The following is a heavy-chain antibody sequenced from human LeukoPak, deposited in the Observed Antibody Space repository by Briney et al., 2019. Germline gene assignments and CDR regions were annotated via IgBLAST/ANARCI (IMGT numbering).Heavy chain of an antibody. D-gene: IGHD3-10*01. Sequence: PSETLSLTCAVSGYSISSGYYWGWIQQPPGKGLEWIGSIYHSGSTYYNPSLKSRVTISVDTSKNQFSLKLSSVTAADTAVYYCARSYGSGSYTFDYWGQGTLVTVSS. V-gene: IGHV4-38-2*01. CDR2: IYHSGST. CDR3: ARSYGSGSYTFDY. J-gene: IGHJ4*02. CDR1: GYSISSGYY.